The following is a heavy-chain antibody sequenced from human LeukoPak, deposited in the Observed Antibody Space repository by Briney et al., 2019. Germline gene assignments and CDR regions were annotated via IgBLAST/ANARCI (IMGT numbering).Heavy chain of an antibody. V-gene: IGHV3-64D*09. Sequence: GGSLRLSCSASGFTFSTYAMHWVRQAPGKGLEYVSAISSNGGSAYYADSVKGRFTISRDNSKNTLYLQMGSLRVEDTAVYYCVKDRKGYSSGWPFDYWGQGTLVTVSS. CDR2: ISSNGGSA. CDR3: VKDRKGYSSGWPFDY. CDR1: GFTFSTYA. D-gene: IGHD6-19*01. J-gene: IGHJ4*02.